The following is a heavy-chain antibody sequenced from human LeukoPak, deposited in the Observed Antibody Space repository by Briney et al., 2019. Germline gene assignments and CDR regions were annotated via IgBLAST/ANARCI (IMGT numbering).Heavy chain of an antibody. CDR2: ISYDGSNK. J-gene: IGHJ3*02. V-gene: IGHV3-30*18. CDR3: AKDERVVKLLDAFDI. CDR1: GFTSSSYG. Sequence: GGSLRLSCAASGFTSSSYGVHWVRQAPGKGLEWVAVISYDGSNKYYADSVKGRFTISRDNSKNTLYLQMNSLRAEDTAVYYCAKDERVVKLLDAFDIWGQGTMVTVSS. D-gene: IGHD2-21*01.